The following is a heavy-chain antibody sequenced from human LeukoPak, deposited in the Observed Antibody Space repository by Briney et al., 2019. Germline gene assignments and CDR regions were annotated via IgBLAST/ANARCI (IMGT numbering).Heavy chain of an antibody. Sequence: PSETLSLTCTVSGGSISSSSCYWGWIRQPPGKGLEWIGSIYYSGSTYYNPSLKSRVTISVDTSKNQFSLKLSSVTAADTAVYYCARLLAWFGELFYFDYWGQGTLVTVSS. CDR3: ARLLAWFGELFYFDY. J-gene: IGHJ4*02. CDR2: IYYSGST. D-gene: IGHD3-10*01. V-gene: IGHV4-39*01. CDR1: GGSISSSSCY.